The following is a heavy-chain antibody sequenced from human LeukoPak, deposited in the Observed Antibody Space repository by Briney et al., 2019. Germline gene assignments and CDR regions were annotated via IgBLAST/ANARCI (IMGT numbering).Heavy chain of an antibody. CDR3: ARGSLRQQLVPGY. CDR2: LNPNSGNT. Sequence: ASVKVSCKASGYTFTSYDINWVRQATGQGLAWVGWLNPNSGNTGYAQKFQGRVTMTRNTAISTAYMELNSLRSEDTAVYYCARGSLRQQLVPGYWGQGNLVTVSS. D-gene: IGHD6-13*01. CDR1: GYTFTSYD. J-gene: IGHJ4*02. V-gene: IGHV1-8*01.